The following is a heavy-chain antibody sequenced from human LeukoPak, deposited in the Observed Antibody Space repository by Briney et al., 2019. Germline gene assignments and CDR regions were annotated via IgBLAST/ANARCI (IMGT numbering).Heavy chain of an antibody. V-gene: IGHV4-39*07. Sequence: SETLSLTCTVSGGTISSSSYYWGWIRQPPGQGLEWIGSIYYSGSTYYNPSLRSRVTISLDPSKNHISLKLNSLTAADTAVYYCARVLSVVGYFLAWNEPTNWFDPWGQGTLVTVSS. CDR1: GGTISSSSYY. CDR3: ARVLSVVGYFLAWNEPTNWFDP. D-gene: IGHD3-3*01. CDR2: IYYSGST. J-gene: IGHJ5*02.